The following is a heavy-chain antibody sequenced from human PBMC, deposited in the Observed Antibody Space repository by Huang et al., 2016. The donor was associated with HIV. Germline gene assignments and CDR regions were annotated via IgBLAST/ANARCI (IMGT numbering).Heavy chain of an antibody. D-gene: IGHD3-16*01. V-gene: IGHV1-69*01. CDR1: GGSFSDQI. Sequence: QVQLEQSGPAVRKPGSSVKVSCQASGGSFSDQIISWVRQAPGQRFAWMGGSIPMFRAPAYAQECKGRVTMTADESTATIYMELNSLTSEDTAVYYCAMSLRYQYDSRSYWGRYFDYWGQGTLVTVSS. J-gene: IGHJ4*02. CDR3: AMSLRYQYDSRSYWGRYFDY. CDR2: SIPMFRAP.